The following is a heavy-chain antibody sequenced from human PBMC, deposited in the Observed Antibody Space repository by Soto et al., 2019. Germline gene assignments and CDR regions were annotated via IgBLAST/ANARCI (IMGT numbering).Heavy chain of an antibody. CDR3: TRDPEGDLDFDY. D-gene: IGHD2-21*02. Sequence: EVHLVESGGGLVQPGGSLRLSCAASGFIFSDYGLTWVRQAPGKGLEWVSHINAPSTSTLYADSVRGRFTISRDNAKNSVYLQMSSLSDEDTAVYYCTRDPEGDLDFDYWGQRTLVTVSS. J-gene: IGHJ4*02. CDR1: GFIFSDYG. V-gene: IGHV3-48*02. CDR2: INAPSTST.